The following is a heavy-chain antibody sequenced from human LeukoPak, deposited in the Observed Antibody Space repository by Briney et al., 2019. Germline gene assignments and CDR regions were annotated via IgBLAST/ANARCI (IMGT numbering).Heavy chain of an antibody. CDR1: GFTFDDYG. D-gene: IGHD3-22*01. CDR3: ARADSTGYFLGHFDY. J-gene: IGHJ4*02. Sequence: GGSLRLSCAASGFTFDDYGMSWIRQAPGQGLEWISGINWNGGSTGYADSVKGRFTISRDNAKNSLYLQRNSLRAEDTALYYCARADSTGYFLGHFDYWGQGTLVTVSS. CDR2: INWNGGST. V-gene: IGHV3-20*04.